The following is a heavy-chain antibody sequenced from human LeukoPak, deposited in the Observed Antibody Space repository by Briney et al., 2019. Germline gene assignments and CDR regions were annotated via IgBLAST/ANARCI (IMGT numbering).Heavy chain of an antibody. CDR3: ARGGYYYDSSGLIDAFDI. CDR1: GFTFSSYG. CDR2: ISYDGSNE. V-gene: IGHV3-30*03. Sequence: GGSLRLSCAASGFTFSSYGMHWVRQAPGKGLEWVAVISYDGSNEYYADSVKGRFTISRDNSKNTLYLQMNSLRAEDTAVYYCARGGYYYDSSGLIDAFDIWGQGTIVTVSS. D-gene: IGHD3-22*01. J-gene: IGHJ3*02.